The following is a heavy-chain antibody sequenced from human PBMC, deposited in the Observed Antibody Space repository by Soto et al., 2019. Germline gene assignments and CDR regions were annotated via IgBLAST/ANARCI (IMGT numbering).Heavy chain of an antibody. D-gene: IGHD1-20*01. CDR2: ISYDGSNK. Sequence: PGGSLRLSCAASGFTFSSYAMHWVRQAPGKGLEWVAVISYDGSNKYYADSVKGRFTISRDNSKNTLYLQMNSLRAEDTAVYYCARASGITGNSESIDYWGQGTLVTVSS. CDR1: GFTFSSYA. V-gene: IGHV3-30-3*01. CDR3: ARASGITGNSESIDY. J-gene: IGHJ4*02.